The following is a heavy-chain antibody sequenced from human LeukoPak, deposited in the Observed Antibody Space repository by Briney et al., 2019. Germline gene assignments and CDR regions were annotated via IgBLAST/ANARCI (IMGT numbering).Heavy chain of an antibody. CDR1: GGSISSSSYY. V-gene: IGHV4-39*07. Sequence: SETLSLTCTVSGGSISSSSYYWGWIRQPPGKGLEWIGSIYYSGSTNYNPSLKSRVTISVDTSKNQFSLKLSSVTAADTAVYYCARGGPSSRYFDYWGQGTLVTVSS. CDR3: ARGGPSSRYFDY. D-gene: IGHD6-13*01. CDR2: IYYSGST. J-gene: IGHJ4*02.